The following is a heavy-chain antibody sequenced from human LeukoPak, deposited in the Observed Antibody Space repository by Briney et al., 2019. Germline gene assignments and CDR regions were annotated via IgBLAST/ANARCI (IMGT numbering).Heavy chain of an antibody. D-gene: IGHD3-16*01. Sequence: GGSLRLSCAASGFTFSSYGMHWVRQAPGKGLEWVAVIWYDGSNKYYADSVKGRFTISRDNSKNTLYLQMSSLRAEDTAVYYCAREIITFGGVTALDYWGQGTLVTVSS. CDR1: GFTFSSYG. J-gene: IGHJ4*02. CDR2: IWYDGSNK. CDR3: AREIITFGGVTALDY. V-gene: IGHV3-33*01.